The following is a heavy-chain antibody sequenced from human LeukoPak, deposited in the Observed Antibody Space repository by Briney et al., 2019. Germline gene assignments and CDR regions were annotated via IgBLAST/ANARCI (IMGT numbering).Heavy chain of an antibody. V-gene: IGHV1-46*01. CDR2: INPNGGGA. J-gene: IGHJ4*02. CDR1: GYTFPNYH. D-gene: IGHD6-6*01. CDR3: ARTAARRFDS. Sequence: ASVRVSCKASGYTFPNYHIHWVRQAPGQGREWVGMINPNGGGASYAQRFQGRVTITGDTSTSRVYMELSSLRSADTAVYYCARTAARRFDSWGPGNLVTVSP.